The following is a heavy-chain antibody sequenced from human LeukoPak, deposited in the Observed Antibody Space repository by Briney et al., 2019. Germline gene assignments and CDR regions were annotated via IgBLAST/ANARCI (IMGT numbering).Heavy chain of an antibody. V-gene: IGHV1-2*02. J-gene: IGHJ6*02. Sequence: GASVKVSCKASGYTFTGYYMHWVRQAPGQGLEWMGWINPNSGGTNYAQKSQGRVTMTRDTSISTAYMELSRLRSDDTAVYYCAREKQQLVPYYGMDVWGQGTTVTVSS. CDR3: AREKQQLVPYYGMDV. CDR1: GYTFTGYY. D-gene: IGHD6-13*01. CDR2: INPNSGGT.